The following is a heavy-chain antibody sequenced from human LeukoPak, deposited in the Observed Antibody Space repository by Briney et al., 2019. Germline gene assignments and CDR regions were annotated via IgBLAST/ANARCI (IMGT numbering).Heavy chain of an antibody. CDR2: IIPIFGTA. D-gene: IGHD4-23*01. Sequence: SVKVSCKASGCTFSSYAISWVRQAPGQGLEWMGGIIPIFGTANYAQKFQGRVTITADESTSTAYMELSSLRSEDTAVYYCTEPSGGNGAGAFDILGQGTMVTVSS. V-gene: IGHV1-69*13. CDR1: GCTFSSYA. J-gene: IGHJ3*02. CDR3: TEPSGGNGAGAFDI.